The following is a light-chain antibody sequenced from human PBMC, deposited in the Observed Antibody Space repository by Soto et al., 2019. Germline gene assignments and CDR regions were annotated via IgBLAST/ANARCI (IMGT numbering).Light chain of an antibody. Sequence: EIVLTQSPGTLSLSPGERATLSCRASQSVSSSYLAWYQQKPGQAPRLLFYGTSNRATGIPDRFSSSGSGTDFTLSISRLEPEDLAVYYCQQYGRSPSWTFRQGTKVDIK. J-gene: IGKJ1*01. CDR2: GTS. CDR3: QQYGRSPSWT. CDR1: QSVSSSY. V-gene: IGKV3-20*01.